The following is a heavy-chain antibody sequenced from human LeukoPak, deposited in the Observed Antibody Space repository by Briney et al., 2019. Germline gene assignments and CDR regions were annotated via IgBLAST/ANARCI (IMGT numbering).Heavy chain of an antibody. CDR2: IYYSGST. CDR3: ARPPADDSSGYCFEF. J-gene: IGHJ4*02. V-gene: IGHV4-39*01. Sequence: SETLSLTCTVSGGSISSNSYYWGWIRQPPGKGLQWIGSIYYSGSTYYNPSLKSRVTISVDTSKNQFSPKLSSVTAADTAVYYCARPPADDSSGYCFEFWGQGTLVTVSS. CDR1: GGSISSNSYY. D-gene: IGHD3-22*01.